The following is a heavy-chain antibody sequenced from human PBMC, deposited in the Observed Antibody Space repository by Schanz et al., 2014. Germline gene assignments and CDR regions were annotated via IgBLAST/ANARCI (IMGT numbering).Heavy chain of an antibody. CDR2: ITGASDHI. D-gene: IGHD1-1*01. V-gene: IGHV3-23*01. Sequence: MQLLESGGGLIQPGGSLRLSCAASGFFFASSVMAWVRQAPGKGLEWVSGITGASDHIDYAESVKGRFTISRDNSKNTLYLQMDSLRAEDTAVYFCAKKVPAYNPFDSWGQGTLVTVSS. CDR3: AKKVPAYNPFDS. CDR1: GFFFASSV. J-gene: IGHJ4*02.